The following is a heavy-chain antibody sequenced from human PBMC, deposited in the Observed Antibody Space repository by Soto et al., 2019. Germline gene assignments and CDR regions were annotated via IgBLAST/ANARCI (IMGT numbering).Heavy chain of an antibody. Sequence: QVQLVESGGGVVQPGRSLRLSCAASGFTFSSYAMHWVRQAPGKGLEWVAVISYDGSDKYYAASVKGRFTISRDNSKNTLNLQINSLRADDTAVYYCAKALGELSPESYDYWGQGTLITVSS. CDR3: AKALGELSPESYDY. D-gene: IGHD3-16*02. J-gene: IGHJ4*02. CDR1: GFTFSSYA. V-gene: IGHV3-30*18. CDR2: ISYDGSDK.